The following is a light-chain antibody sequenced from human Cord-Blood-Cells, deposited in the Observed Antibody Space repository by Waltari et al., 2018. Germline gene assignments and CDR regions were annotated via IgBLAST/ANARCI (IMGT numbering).Light chain of an antibody. V-gene: IGKV3-11*01. CDR1: QSVSSY. Sequence: EMVLTQSPATLSLSPGERATLSCRASQSVSSYLAWYQQKPGQAPRLLIYDASNRATGIPARFSGSGSGTDFTLTISSLEPEDFAVYYCQQRSNWLTVGGGTKVEIK. J-gene: IGKJ4*01. CDR2: DAS. CDR3: QQRSNWLT.